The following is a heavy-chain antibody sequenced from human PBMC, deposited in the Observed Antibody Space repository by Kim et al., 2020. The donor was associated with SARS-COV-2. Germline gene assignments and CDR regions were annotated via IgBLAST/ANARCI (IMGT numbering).Heavy chain of an antibody. CDR3: ARGSPPYSSSWYITY. V-gene: IGHV4-34*01. CDR1: GGSFSGYY. D-gene: IGHD6-13*01. CDR2: INHSGST. J-gene: IGHJ4*02. Sequence: SETLSLTCAVYGGSFSGYYWSWIRQPPGKGLEWIGEINHSGSTNYNPSLKSRVTISVDTSKNQFSLKLSSVTAADTAVYYCARGSPPYSSSWYITYWGQGTLVTVSS.